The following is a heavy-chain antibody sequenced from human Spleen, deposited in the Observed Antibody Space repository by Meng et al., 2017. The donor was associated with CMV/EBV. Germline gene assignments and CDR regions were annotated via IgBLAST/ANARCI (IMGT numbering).Heavy chain of an antibody. V-gene: IGHV3-74*01. CDR2: INSDASTT. Sequence: SCAASGFTFSNYWMHWVRQGPGKGLVWVSRINSDASTTGYADSVRGRFTISRDNAKNTLYLQMNSLRAEDTAVYYCARIATVTTEDYWGQGTLVTVSS. J-gene: IGHJ4*02. D-gene: IGHD4-17*01. CDR1: GFTFSNYW. CDR3: ARIATVTTEDY.